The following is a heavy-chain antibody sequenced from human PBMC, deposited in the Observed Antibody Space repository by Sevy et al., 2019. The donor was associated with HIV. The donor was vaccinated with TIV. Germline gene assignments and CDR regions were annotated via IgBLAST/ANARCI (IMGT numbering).Heavy chain of an antibody. D-gene: IGHD4-17*01. CDR2: ISYDGSNK. J-gene: IGHJ4*02. CDR3: AREGGDYDELGGSMYFDY. CDR1: GFTFSSYV. Sequence: GGSLRLSCAASGFTFSSYVMPWVRQAPGKGLEWVAVISYDGSNKYYADSVKGRFTISRDNSKNTLYVQMNSLRAEDTAVYYCAREGGDYDELGGSMYFDYWGQGTLVTVSS. V-gene: IGHV3-30-3*01.